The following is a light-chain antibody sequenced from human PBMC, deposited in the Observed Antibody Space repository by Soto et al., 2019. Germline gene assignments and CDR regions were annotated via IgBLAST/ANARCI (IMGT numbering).Light chain of an antibody. Sequence: QSALAQPASVSGSPGQSITISCTGTSSDVGGYKYVSWYQQHPGKAPKLMIYDVNNRPSEVSNRFSGSKSGNTASLTISGLQAEDEADYYCSSYASSSTSVFGTGTKLTVL. CDR2: DVN. CDR3: SSYASSSTSV. V-gene: IGLV2-14*01. J-gene: IGLJ1*01. CDR1: SSDVGGYKY.